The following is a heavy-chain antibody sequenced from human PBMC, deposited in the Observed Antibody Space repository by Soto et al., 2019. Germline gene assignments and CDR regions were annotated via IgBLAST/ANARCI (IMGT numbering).Heavy chain of an antibody. Sequence: GGSLRLSCAASGFTFSSYSMNWVRQAPGKGLEWVSSISSSSSYIYYADSVKGRFTISRDDAKNSLYLQMNSLRAEDTAVYYCARDMIAVASCVDYWGQGTLVTVSS. CDR3: ARDMIAVASCVDY. D-gene: IGHD6-19*01. V-gene: IGHV3-21*01. CDR2: ISSSSSYI. CDR1: GFTFSSYS. J-gene: IGHJ4*02.